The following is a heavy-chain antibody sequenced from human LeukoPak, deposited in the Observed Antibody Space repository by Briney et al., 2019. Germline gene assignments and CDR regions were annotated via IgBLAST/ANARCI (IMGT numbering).Heavy chain of an antibody. Sequence: GASVKVSCKASGYTFTSYGISWVRQAPGQGLVWMGWISAYNGNTNYAQKLQGRVTMTTDTSTSTAYMELRSLRSDDTAVYYCARAPLNSDSPSYYYYYYMDVWGKGTTVTVSS. CDR1: GYTFTSYG. J-gene: IGHJ6*03. CDR2: ISAYNGNT. V-gene: IGHV1-18*01. CDR3: ARAPLNSDSPSYYYYYYMDV. D-gene: IGHD2/OR15-2a*01.